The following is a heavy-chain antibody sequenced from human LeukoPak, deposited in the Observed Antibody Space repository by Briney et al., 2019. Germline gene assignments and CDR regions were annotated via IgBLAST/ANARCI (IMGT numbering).Heavy chain of an antibody. D-gene: IGHD4-17*01. J-gene: IGHJ4*02. V-gene: IGHV3-23*01. Sequence: GGSLRLSCAASGFTFSNYAMSWVRQAPGKGLEWVSPISGSGSSTYYADSVKGRLTISRDNSKNTLYLQMNSLRAEDTAVYYCARVVDHDYGDYYLDYWGLGTLVTVSS. CDR3: ARVVDHDYGDYYLDY. CDR1: GFTFSNYA. CDR2: ISGSGSST.